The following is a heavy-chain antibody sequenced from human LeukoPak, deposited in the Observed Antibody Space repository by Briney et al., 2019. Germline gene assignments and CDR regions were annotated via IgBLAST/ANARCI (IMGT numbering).Heavy chain of an antibody. D-gene: IGHD2-2*02. CDR1: GGTFSSYT. CDR3: ARGRGYCSSTSCYNPFHY. V-gene: IGHV1-69*02. J-gene: IGHJ4*02. CDR2: IIPILGIA. Sequence: ASVKVSCKASGGTFSSYTISWVRQAPGQGLEWMGRIIPILGIANYAQKFQGRVTITADKSTSTAYMELSSLRSENTAVYYCARGRGYCSSTSCYNPFHYWGQGTLVTVSS.